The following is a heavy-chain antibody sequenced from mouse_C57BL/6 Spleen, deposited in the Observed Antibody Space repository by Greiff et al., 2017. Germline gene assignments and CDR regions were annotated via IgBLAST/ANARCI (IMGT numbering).Heavy chain of an antibody. J-gene: IGHJ2*01. CDR2: ISSGSSTI. CDR3: ARKENSRSGIDY. CDR1: GFTFCDYG. D-gene: IGHD1-3*01. V-gene: IGHV5-17*01. Sequence: EVKLVESGGGLVKPGGSLQLSCAASGFTFCDYGMHWVRQAPEKGLEWVAYISSGSSTIYYADTVKGRFPISRDNAKNTLFLQITSLRSEDTAMYYCARKENSRSGIDYWGQGTTLTVSS.